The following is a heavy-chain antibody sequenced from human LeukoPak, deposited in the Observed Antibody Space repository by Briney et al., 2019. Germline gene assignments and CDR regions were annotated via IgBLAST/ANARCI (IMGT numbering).Heavy chain of an antibody. CDR2: INPSGGST. CDR3: SRGPSASDWFVFGGPY. J-gene: IGHJ4*02. V-gene: IGHV1-46*01. Sequence: ASVKVSCKASGYTFTSYFMHWVRQASGQGLEWTGIINPSGGSTTYAQKFQGRVTMTRDTSTSTVYMELRSLRSEDTAVYYCSRGPSASDWFVFGGPYWGQGTLVTVSS. CDR1: GYTFTSYF. D-gene: IGHD3-9*01.